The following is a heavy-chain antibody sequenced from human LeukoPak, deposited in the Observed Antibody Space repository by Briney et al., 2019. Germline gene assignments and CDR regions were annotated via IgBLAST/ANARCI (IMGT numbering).Heavy chain of an antibody. D-gene: IGHD3-3*01. Sequence: ASVKVSCKASGYTFTGYYTHWVRQAPGQGLEWMGWINPNSGGTNYAQKFQGRVTMTRDTSISTAYMELSRLRSDDTAVYYCAYTNDFWSGYYFDYWGQGTLVTVSS. CDR2: INPNSGGT. CDR1: GYTFTGYY. J-gene: IGHJ4*02. V-gene: IGHV1-2*02. CDR3: AYTNDFWSGYYFDY.